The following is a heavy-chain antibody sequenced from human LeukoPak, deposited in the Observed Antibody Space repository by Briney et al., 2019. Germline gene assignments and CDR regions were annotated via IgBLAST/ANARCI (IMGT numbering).Heavy chain of an antibody. CDR2: INHSGST. J-gene: IGHJ4*02. CDR3: ARGRGYSYGFRY. D-gene: IGHD5-18*01. V-gene: IGHV4-34*01. Sequence: SETLSLTCAVYGGSFSGYYWSWIRQPPGKGLEWIWEINHSGSTNYNPSLKSRVTISVDTSKNQFSLKLSSVAAADTAVYYCARGRGYSYGFRYWGQGTLVTVSS. CDR1: GGSFSGYY.